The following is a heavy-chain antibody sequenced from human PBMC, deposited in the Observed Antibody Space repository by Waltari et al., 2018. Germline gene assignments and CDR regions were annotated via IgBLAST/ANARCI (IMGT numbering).Heavy chain of an antibody. CDR3: AKDRSFMPGSWHPLDY. CDR2: ISGTSATK. V-gene: IGHV3-23*01. D-gene: IGHD6-13*01. J-gene: IGHJ4*02. Sequence: EVQLLESGGGLVQPGGSLRLSCAASGFTFSSYAMTWVRQAPGKGQERVSCISGTSATKHYADSVKGRLTISRDNSKNTLYLQMNSLRVEDTAVYYCAKDRSFMPGSWHPLDYWGQGALVTVSS. CDR1: GFTFSSYA.